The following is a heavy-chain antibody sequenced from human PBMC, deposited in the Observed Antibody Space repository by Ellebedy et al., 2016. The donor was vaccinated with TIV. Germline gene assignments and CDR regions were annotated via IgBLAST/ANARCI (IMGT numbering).Heavy chain of an antibody. Sequence: PGGSLRLSCTASGFTFSNYAMNWVRQAPGKGLEWVAVVAYDGSNKYYTDSVKGRFTISRDNSKNTLYLQMNNLRAEDTAMYYCARGPGGRIWLQLSGYFDIWGQGTMVTVSS. CDR2: VAYDGSNK. D-gene: IGHD5-24*01. CDR3: ARGPGGRIWLQLSGYFDI. J-gene: IGHJ3*02. V-gene: IGHV3-30-3*01. CDR1: GFTFSNYA.